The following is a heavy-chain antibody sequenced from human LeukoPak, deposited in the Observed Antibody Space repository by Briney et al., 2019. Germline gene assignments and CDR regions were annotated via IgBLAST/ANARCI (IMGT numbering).Heavy chain of an antibody. CDR3: ARGIADPYSFDS. CDR2: IWYDGSNK. CDR1: GFTFSSYG. Sequence: PGRSLRLSCAASGFTFSSYGMHWVRQAPGRGLEWVAVIWYDGSNKYYADSVKGRFTISRDNSKNTLYLQMNSLRAEDTAVYYCARGIADPYSFDSWGQGTLVTVSS. D-gene: IGHD6-13*01. V-gene: IGHV3-33*01. J-gene: IGHJ4*02.